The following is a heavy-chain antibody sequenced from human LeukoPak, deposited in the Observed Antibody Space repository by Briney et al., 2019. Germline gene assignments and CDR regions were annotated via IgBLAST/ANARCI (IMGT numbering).Heavy chain of an antibody. D-gene: IGHD6-6*01. CDR2: IYHSGST. CDR1: GGSISSSSYY. J-gene: IGHJ3*02. CDR3: ARTSIAARRANAFDI. V-gene: IGHV4-30-2*01. Sequence: PSETLSLTCTVSGGSISSSSYYWGWIRQPPGKGLEWIAYIYHSGSTYYNPSLKSRVTISVDRSKNQFSLKLSSVTAADTAVYYCARTSIAARRANAFDIWGQGTMVTVSS.